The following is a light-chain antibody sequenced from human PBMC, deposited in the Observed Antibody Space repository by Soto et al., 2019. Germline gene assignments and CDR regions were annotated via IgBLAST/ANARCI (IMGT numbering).Light chain of an antibody. Sequence: EIVLTQSPATLSLSPGERATLSCRASQSVSRYLAWYQQKPGQAPRLLIYDASNRATGIPARFSGSGSGTDFTLTISSLEPEDFAVYYCQHRTTPFTFGGGTKVQSK. CDR3: QHRTTPFT. V-gene: IGKV3-11*01. CDR2: DAS. CDR1: QSVSRY. J-gene: IGKJ4*01.